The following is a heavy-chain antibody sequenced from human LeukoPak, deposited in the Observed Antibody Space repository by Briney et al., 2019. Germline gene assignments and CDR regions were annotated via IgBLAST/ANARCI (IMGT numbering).Heavy chain of an antibody. CDR2: IIPIFGTA. CDR1: GGTFSSYA. Sequence: SVKVSCRASGGTFSSYAISWVRQAPGQGLEWMGGIIPIFGTANYAQKFQGRITITTDESTSTAYMELSSLRSEDTAVYYCARAKWLRDYYYMDVWGKGTTVTVSS. D-gene: IGHD5-12*01. J-gene: IGHJ6*03. CDR3: ARAKWLRDYYYMDV. V-gene: IGHV1-69*05.